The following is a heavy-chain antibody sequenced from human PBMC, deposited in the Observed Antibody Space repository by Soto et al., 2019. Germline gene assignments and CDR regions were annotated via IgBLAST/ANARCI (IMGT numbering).Heavy chain of an antibody. V-gene: IGHV1-69*12. CDR2: IIPMFGTA. CDR3: ASGIQLWLRRINNGYSG. D-gene: IGHD5-18*01. J-gene: IGHJ4*02. CDR1: GGTFSTYA. Sequence: QVQLVQSGAEVKKPESSVKVSCKAPGGTFSTYAISWVRQAPGQGLEWMGGIIPMFGTANYAQRFQDRVTLTADESTNTVYMELRSLRSEDTAVYFCASGIQLWLRRINNGYSGGGQGTLVTVSS.